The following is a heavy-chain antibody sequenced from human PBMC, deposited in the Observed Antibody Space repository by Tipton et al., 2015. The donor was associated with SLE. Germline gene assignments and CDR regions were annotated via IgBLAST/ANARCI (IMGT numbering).Heavy chain of an antibody. D-gene: IGHD4-17*01. CDR1: GGSFSNYY. CDR2: INHSGST. Sequence: GLVKPSETLSLTCAVYGGSFSNYYWSWIRQPPGKGLEWIGEINHSGSTNYNPSLKSRVTISVDTSKNQFSLKLSSVTAADTAVYFCARNQIANDYGDYALGDWGQGTLVTVSS. J-gene: IGHJ4*02. V-gene: IGHV4-34*01. CDR3: ARNQIANDYGDYALGD.